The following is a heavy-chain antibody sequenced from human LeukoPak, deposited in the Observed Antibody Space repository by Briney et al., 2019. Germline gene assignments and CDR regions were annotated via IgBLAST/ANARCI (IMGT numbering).Heavy chain of an antibody. CDR1: GFTFSSCA. D-gene: IGHD3-16*01. Sequence: GGSLRLSCAASGFTFSSCAGSWVRQAPGKGLEWVSGILDSGYSTYYANSVKGRFTISRDNSNNTLYLQMNSLRAEDTAVYYCAKLGGHPLHNYYVGVWGKGTTVAVSS. J-gene: IGHJ6*03. CDR3: AKLGGHPLHNYYVGV. CDR2: ILDSGYST. V-gene: IGHV3-23*01.